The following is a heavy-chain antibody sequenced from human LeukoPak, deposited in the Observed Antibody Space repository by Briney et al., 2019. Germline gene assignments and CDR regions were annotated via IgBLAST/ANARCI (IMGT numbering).Heavy chain of an antibody. CDR3: ASQAATVTDAFDI. D-gene: IGHD6-13*01. CDR1: GGTFSSYA. J-gene: IGHJ3*02. V-gene: IGHV1-46*01. Sequence: ASVKVSCKASGGTFSSYAISWVRQAPGQGLEWMGIINPSGISTRYVQKFQGRVTVTRDTSTSTVYMELSSLRSEDTAVYYCASQAATVTDAFDIWGQGTMVTVSP. CDR2: INPSGIST.